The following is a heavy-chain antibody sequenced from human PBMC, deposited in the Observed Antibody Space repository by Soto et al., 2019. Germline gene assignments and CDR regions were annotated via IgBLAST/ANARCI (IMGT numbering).Heavy chain of an antibody. Sequence: SETLSLTCTVSGGSISSGDYYWSWIRQPPGKGLEWIGYIYYSGSTYYNPSLKSRVTISVDTSKNQFSLKLSSVTAADTAVYYCARDNILGILYGGMDVWGQGTTATVSS. CDR3: ARDNILGILYGGMDV. J-gene: IGHJ6*02. CDR2: IYYSGST. V-gene: IGHV4-30-4*01. CDR1: GGSISSGDYY. D-gene: IGHD3-3*01.